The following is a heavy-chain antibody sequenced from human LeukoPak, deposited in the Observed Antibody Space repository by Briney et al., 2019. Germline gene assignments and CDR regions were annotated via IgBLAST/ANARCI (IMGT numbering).Heavy chain of an antibody. Sequence: SETLSLTCTVSGGSINNYYWSRIRQPAGKALEWIGHIYTTGSTNYNPSLKSRVTMSVDTSKSQFSLKLSSVTAADTAVYYCARCILRGVDAFDLWGQGTMVTVSS. V-gene: IGHV4-4*07. CDR3: ARCILRGVDAFDL. J-gene: IGHJ3*01. D-gene: IGHD2-21*01. CDR1: GGSINNYY. CDR2: IYTTGST.